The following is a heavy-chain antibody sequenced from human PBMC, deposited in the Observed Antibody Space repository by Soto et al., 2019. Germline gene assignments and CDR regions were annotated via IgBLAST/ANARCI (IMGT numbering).Heavy chain of an antibody. V-gene: IGHV3-30*03. J-gene: IGHJ4*02. CDR2: ISHDGSNR. Sequence: QVQLVESGGGVVQPGRSLRLSCVASGFTFSSYGMHWVRQAPGKGLEWVAVISHDGSNRYYADSVKGRFTVSRDNTKNTLYLQMNSLRAEDTAVYNCATRWITGQFVIWGQGTLVTVSS. D-gene: IGHD3-16*01. CDR1: GFTFSSYG. CDR3: ATRWITGQFVI.